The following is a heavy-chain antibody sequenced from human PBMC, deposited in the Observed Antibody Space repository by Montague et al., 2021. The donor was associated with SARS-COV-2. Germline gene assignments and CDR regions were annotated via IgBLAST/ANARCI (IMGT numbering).Heavy chain of an antibody. CDR1: GFTVNTNF. V-gene: IGHV3-53*01. Sequence: SLRLSCAASGFTVNTNFMTWVRQAPGKGLEWISIIYSGGITYYADSVKGRFTISRDDSKNTVYLQMNSLRAEDTATYFCARSITLPAVLASWGQGTLVTASA. J-gene: IGHJ5*02. CDR3: ARSITLPAVLAS. CDR2: IYSGGIT. D-gene: IGHD2/OR15-2a*01.